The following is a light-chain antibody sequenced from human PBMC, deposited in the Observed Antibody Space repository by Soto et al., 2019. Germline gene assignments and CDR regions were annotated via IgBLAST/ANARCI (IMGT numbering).Light chain of an antibody. Sequence: QSVLTQPPSASGTPGHRVTISCSGSSSNIGSNYVYWYQQLPGTAPKLLIYRNNQRPSGVPDRFSGSKSGPSASLAISGLRSEDEADYYCAAWDDSLSSHLVFGGGTKVTVL. V-gene: IGLV1-47*01. CDR1: SSNIGSNY. CDR3: AAWDDSLSSHLV. CDR2: RNN. J-gene: IGLJ2*01.